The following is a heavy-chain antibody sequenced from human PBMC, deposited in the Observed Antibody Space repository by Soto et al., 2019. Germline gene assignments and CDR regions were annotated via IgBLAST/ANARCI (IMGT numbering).Heavy chain of an antibody. J-gene: IGHJ6*02. Sequence: GASVKVSCKASGYTFTSYGISRVRQAPGQGLEWMGWIIVYSGNTNYAQKFQERVTITRDMSTSTAYMELSSLRSEDTAVYYCAADLNVNYGDPYYYYYGMDVWGQGTTVTVSS. CDR3: AADLNVNYGDPYYYYYGMDV. D-gene: IGHD4-17*01. CDR1: GYTFTSYG. CDR2: IIVYSGNT. V-gene: IGHV1-18*01.